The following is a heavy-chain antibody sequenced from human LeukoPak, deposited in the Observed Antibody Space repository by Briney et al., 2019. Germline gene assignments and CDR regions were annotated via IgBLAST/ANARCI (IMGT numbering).Heavy chain of an antibody. D-gene: IGHD3-22*01. V-gene: IGHV3-30*02. CDR3: AKVGERITMIVVEGAFDI. CDR1: GFTFSSYG. J-gene: IGHJ3*02. Sequence: PGGSLRLSCAASGFTFSSYGMHWVRQAPGKGLEWVAFIRYDGSNKYYADSVKGRFTISRDNSKNTLYLQMNSLRAEDTAVYYCAKVGERITMIVVEGAFDIWGQGTMVTVSS. CDR2: IRYDGSNK.